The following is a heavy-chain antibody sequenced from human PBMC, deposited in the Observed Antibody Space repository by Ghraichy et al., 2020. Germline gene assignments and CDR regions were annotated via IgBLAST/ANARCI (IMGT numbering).Heavy chain of an antibody. J-gene: IGHJ4*02. CDR2: IYYSGST. CDR1: XGSISSYY. CDR3: ARDKYSSSCLDY. V-gene: IGHV4-59*01. Sequence: SQTLSLTCTVSXGSISSYYWSWIRQPPGKGLEWIGYIYYSGSTNYNPSLKSRVTISVDTSKNQFSLKLSSVTAADTAVYYCARDKYSSSCLDYWGQGTLVTVSS. D-gene: IGHD6-13*01.